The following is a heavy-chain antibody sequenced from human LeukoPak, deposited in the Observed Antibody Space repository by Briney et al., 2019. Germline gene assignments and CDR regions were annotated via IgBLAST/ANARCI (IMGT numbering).Heavy chain of an antibody. CDR2: INHSGST. V-gene: IGHV4-34*01. CDR1: GGSFSGYY. Sequence: SETLSLTCAVYGGSFSGYYWSWIRQPPGKGLEWIGEINHSGSTNYNPSLKSRVTISVDTSKNQFSLKLSSVTAADTAVYYCARFLLYYYYYMDVWGKGTTVTVSS. J-gene: IGHJ6*03. D-gene: IGHD3-3*01. CDR3: ARFLLYYYYYMDV.